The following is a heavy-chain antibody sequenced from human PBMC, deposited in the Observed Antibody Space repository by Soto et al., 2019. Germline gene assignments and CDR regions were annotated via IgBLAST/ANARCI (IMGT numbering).Heavy chain of an antibody. CDR2: IYYSGST. Sequence: SETLSLTCTVSGGSISSGGYYWSRIRQHPGKGLEWIGYIYYSGSTYYNPSLKSLVTISVDTSKNQFSLKLSSVTAADTAFYCCGRYLGGYCSGGSCRLGWFDPWGQGTLVTVSS. CDR3: GRYLGGYCSGGSCRLGWFDP. D-gene: IGHD2-15*01. V-gene: IGHV4-31*01. CDR1: GGSISSGGYY. J-gene: IGHJ5*02.